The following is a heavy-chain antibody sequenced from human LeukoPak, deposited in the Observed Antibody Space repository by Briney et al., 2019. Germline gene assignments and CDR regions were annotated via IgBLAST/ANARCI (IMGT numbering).Heavy chain of an antibody. V-gene: IGHV3-23*01. D-gene: IGHD5/OR15-5a*01. CDR2: ISGSGGST. CDR1: GFTFSSYG. CDR3: AKDTVMVSTISRVPHYTDV. Sequence: GGTLRLSCAASGFTFSSYGMSWVRQAPRKGLESVSAISGSGGSTYYADSVKGRFTISRDNSKNTLYLQMNSLRAEDTAVYYCAKDTVMVSTISRVPHYTDVWGKGTTVTISS. J-gene: IGHJ6*03.